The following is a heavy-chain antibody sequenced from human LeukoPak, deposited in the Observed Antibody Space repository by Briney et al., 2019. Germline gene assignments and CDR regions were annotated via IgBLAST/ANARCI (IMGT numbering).Heavy chain of an antibody. CDR2: ISAYNGNT. D-gene: IGHD2-2*01. CDR1: GYTFTSYG. Sequence: GASVKLSCKASGYTFTSYGISWVRQAPGQGLEWMGWISAYNGNTNYAQKLQGRVTMTTDTSTSTAYMELRSLRSDDTAVYYCARDDDIVVVPAAHFDYWGQGTLVTVSS. CDR3: ARDDDIVVVPAAHFDY. J-gene: IGHJ4*02. V-gene: IGHV1-18*01.